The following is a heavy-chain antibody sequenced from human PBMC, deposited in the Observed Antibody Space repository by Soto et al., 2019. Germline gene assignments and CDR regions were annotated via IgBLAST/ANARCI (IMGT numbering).Heavy chain of an antibody. D-gene: IGHD3-3*01. CDR1: CYTFPSYG. Sequence: SVKVSCKDSCYTFPSYGISWVRQAPGQGLEWMGWISAYNGNTNYAQKLQGRVTMTTDTSTSTAYMELRSLRSDDTAVYYCARQVGYYDFWSGYHENWFDPWGQGTLVTVSS. V-gene: IGHV1-18*01. CDR2: ISAYNGNT. CDR3: ARQVGYYDFWSGYHENWFDP. J-gene: IGHJ5*02.